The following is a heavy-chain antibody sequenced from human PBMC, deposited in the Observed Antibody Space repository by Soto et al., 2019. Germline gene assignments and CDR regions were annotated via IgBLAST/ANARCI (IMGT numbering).Heavy chain of an antibody. CDR3: ARDENPPVAGTFNY. V-gene: IGHV5-10-1*01. J-gene: IGHJ4*02. CDR2: IDPRDSYS. D-gene: IGHD6-19*01. Sequence: GESLKISCKGSGYTFTKYWISWVRQMPGKGLEWMARIDPRDSYSDYSPSFRGHVTMSIDKSSDTAHLQWTSLRASDTAIYYCARDENPPVAGTFNYWGQGTLVTLSS. CDR1: GYTFTKYW.